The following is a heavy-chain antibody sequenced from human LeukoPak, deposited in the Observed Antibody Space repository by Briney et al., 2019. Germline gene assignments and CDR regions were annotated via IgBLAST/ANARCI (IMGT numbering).Heavy chain of an antibody. CDR2: IYYSGST. CDR1: GRTISSYY. Sequence: SETLSLTCTVSGRTISSYYWSWIRQPPGKGLEWIGYIYYSGSTNYNPSLKSRVTISVDTSKNQFSLKLSSVTAADTAVYYCARGAVAGIWGQGTLVTVSS. D-gene: IGHD6-13*01. CDR3: ARGAVAGI. J-gene: IGHJ4*02. V-gene: IGHV4-59*08.